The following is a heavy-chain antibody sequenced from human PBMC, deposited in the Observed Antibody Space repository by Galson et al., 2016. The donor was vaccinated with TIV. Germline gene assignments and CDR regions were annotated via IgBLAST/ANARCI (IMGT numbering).Heavy chain of an antibody. CDR3: ARDRIVDATYYFYYYGLDV. D-gene: IGHD1-26*01. CDR2: ISDAGNT. CDR1: GLSVSINY. V-gene: IGHV3-66*02. Sequence: SLRLSCAASGLSVSINYMTWVRQAPGKGLEWVSLISDAGNTYYPDSVKGRFTVSRDNSKNTLYLQMNSLRVEDTAPYYCARDRIVDATYYFYYYGLDVWGQGTAVTVSS. J-gene: IGHJ6*02.